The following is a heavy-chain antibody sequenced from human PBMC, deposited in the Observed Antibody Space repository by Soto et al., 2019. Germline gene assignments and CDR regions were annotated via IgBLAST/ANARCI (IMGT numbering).Heavy chain of an antibody. D-gene: IGHD2-2*02. CDR2: INAGNGNT. V-gene: IGHV1-3*01. CDR1: GYTFTSYA. CDR3: ARVGDCSSTSCYSGGFDP. Sequence: QVQLVQSGAEVKKPGASVKVSCKASGYTFTSYAMHWVRQAPGQRLEWMGWINAGNGNTKYSQKFQGRVTITRDTYASTAYMELSSLRSEDTAVYYCARVGDCSSTSCYSGGFDPWGQGTLVTVSS. J-gene: IGHJ5*02.